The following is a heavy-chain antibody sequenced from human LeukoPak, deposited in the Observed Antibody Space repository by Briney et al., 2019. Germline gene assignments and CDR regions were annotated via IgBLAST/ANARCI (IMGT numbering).Heavy chain of an antibody. Sequence: GGSLRLSCAASGFTFSSYGMHWVRQAPGKGLEWVAVISYDGSNKYYADSVKGRFTISRDNSKNTLYLQMNSLRAEDTAVYYCARGGWYVLKRGMDVWGQGTTVTVSS. D-gene: IGHD6-19*01. CDR2: ISYDGSNK. V-gene: IGHV3-30*03. CDR1: GFTFSSYG. CDR3: ARGGWYVLKRGMDV. J-gene: IGHJ6*02.